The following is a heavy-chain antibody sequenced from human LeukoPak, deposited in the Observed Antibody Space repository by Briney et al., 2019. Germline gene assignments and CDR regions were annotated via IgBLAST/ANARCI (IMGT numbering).Heavy chain of an antibody. CDR3: ARLATSGYDDYYYYYGMDV. Sequence: GRSLRLSCAASGFTFSSYAMHWVRQAPGKGLEYVSAISSNGGSTYYANSVKGRFTISRDNSKNTLYLQMGSLRAEDMAVYYCARLATSGYDDYYYYYGMDVWGQGTTVTVSS. CDR1: GFTFSSYA. V-gene: IGHV3-64*01. D-gene: IGHD5-12*01. J-gene: IGHJ6*02. CDR2: ISSNGGST.